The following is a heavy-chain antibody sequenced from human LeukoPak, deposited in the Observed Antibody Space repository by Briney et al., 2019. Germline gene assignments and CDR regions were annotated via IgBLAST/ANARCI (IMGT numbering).Heavy chain of an antibody. J-gene: IGHJ5*02. Sequence: SQTLSLTCAISGDSVSSNSAAWNWIRQSPSRGLEWLGRTYYKSTWYTDYAASVKSRISISPDTSKNQFSLHLSSVTPYDTAVYYCARQGVRYKYRSGWLTYNWFDPWGQGTLVNVSS. CDR2: TYYKSTWYT. CDR3: ARQGVRYKYRSGWLTYNWFDP. CDR1: GDSVSSNSAA. V-gene: IGHV6-1*01. D-gene: IGHD6-19*01.